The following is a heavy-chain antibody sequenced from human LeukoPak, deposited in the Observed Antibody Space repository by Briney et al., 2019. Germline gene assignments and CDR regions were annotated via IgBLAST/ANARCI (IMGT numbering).Heavy chain of an antibody. CDR3: ARLVGVTAFDY. CDR2: IKQDGSEK. D-gene: IGHD1-26*01. J-gene: IGHJ4*02. Sequence: GGSLRLSCAASGFTFSSYWMSWVRQAPGKGLEWEANIKQDGSEKYYVDSVKGRFTISRDNAKSSLYLQMNSLRAEDTAVYYCARLVGVTAFDYWGQGTLVTVSS. V-gene: IGHV3-7*01. CDR1: GFTFSSYW.